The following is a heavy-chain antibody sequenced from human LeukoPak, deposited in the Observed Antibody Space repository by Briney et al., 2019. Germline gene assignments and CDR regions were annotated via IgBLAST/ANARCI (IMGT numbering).Heavy chain of an antibody. CDR3: AREYSSSSNAFDI. D-gene: IGHD6-6*01. CDR1: GGSIGSGSYY. V-gene: IGHV4-61*02. Sequence: PSETLSLTCTVSGGSIGSGSYYWSWIRQPAGKGLEWIGRIYTSGSTNYNPSLKSRVTISVDTSKNQFSLKLSSVTAADTAVYYCAREYSSSSNAFDIWGQGTMVTVSS. J-gene: IGHJ3*02. CDR2: IYTSGST.